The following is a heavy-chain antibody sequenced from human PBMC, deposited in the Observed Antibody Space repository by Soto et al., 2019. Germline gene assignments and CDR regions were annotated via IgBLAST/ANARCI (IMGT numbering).Heavy chain of an antibody. V-gene: IGHV3-23*01. CDR2: ISGSGGST. CDR3: AKDRRDSPAMPPYYFDY. J-gene: IGHJ4*02. D-gene: IGHD2-2*01. CDR1: GFTFSSYA. Sequence: GGSLRLSCAASGFTFSSYAMSWVRQAPGKGLEWVSAISGSGGSTYYADSVKGRFTISRDNSKNTLYLQMNSLRAEDTAVYYCAKDRRDSPAMPPYYFDYWGQGTLVTVSS.